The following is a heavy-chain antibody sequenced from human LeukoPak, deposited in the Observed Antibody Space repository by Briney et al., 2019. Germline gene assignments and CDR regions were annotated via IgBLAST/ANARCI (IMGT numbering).Heavy chain of an antibody. D-gene: IGHD6-6*01. V-gene: IGHV1-69*13. Sequence: GASVKVSCKASGYTFTHFAMHWVRQAPGQGLEWMGGIIPIFGTANYAQKFQGRVTITADESTSTAYMELSSLRSGDTAVYYCAREEYSRMEWGQGTLVTVSS. J-gene: IGHJ4*02. CDR2: IIPIFGTA. CDR1: GYTFTHFA. CDR3: AREEYSRME.